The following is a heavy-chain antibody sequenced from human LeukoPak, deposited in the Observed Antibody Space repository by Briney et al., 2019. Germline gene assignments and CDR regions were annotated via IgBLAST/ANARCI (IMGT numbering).Heavy chain of an antibody. D-gene: IGHD5-24*01. CDR2: IIPIFGTA. CDR3: ARDLRDGYNYHFFDY. Sequence: ASVKVSCKASGGTFSSYAISWVRQAPGQGLEWMGGIIPIFGTANYAQKFQGRVTITADESTSTAYMELSSLRSEDTAVYYCARDLRDGYNYHFFDYWGQGTLVTVSS. J-gene: IGHJ4*02. CDR1: GGTFSSYA. V-gene: IGHV1-69*13.